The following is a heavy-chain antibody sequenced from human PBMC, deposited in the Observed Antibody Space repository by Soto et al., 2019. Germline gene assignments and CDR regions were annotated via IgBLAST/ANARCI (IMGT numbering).Heavy chain of an antibody. V-gene: IGHV1-2*04. CDR2: INPNSGGT. Sequence: GASVKVSCKASGYTFTRYHMHWVRQAPGQGLEWMGWINPNSGGTNYAQKFQGWVTMTRDTSISTAYMELSRLRSDDTAVYYCAVGQVVPAAILRGESYYFDYWGQGTLVTVSS. J-gene: IGHJ4*02. CDR1: GYTFTRYH. CDR3: AVGQVVPAAILRGESYYFDY. D-gene: IGHD2-2*02.